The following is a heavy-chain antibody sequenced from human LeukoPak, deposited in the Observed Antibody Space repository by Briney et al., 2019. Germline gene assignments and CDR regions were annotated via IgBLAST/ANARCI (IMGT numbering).Heavy chain of an antibody. D-gene: IGHD1-26*01. J-gene: IGHJ6*02. CDR2: ISDSGAKT. CDR1: GFTFSTYA. CDR3: AKDVRVGGGGMDV. Sequence: PGGSLRLSCAASGFTFSTYAMTWVRQAPGKGLEWVSLISDSGAKTYYADSVKGRFTISRDNSKNTLSLQMNSLRAEDTAVYYCAKDVRVGGGGMDVWGHGTPVTVSS. V-gene: IGHV3-23*01.